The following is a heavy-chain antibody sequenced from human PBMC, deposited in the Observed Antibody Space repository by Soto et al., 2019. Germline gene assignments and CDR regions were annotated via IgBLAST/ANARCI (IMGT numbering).Heavy chain of an antibody. CDR3: AKGRRDPEIGSSLY. V-gene: IGHV3-23*01. J-gene: IGHJ4*02. D-gene: IGHD1-26*01. CDR2: ISAAGGLT. CDR1: GFTFSSYA. Sequence: EVQLLESGGGLVQPGGSLRLSCAASGFTFSSYAMTWVRQAPGKGLEWVSAISAAGGLTYYADSVKGRFTISRDNSNNALYLQMISLRAEGTAVDSSAKGRRDPEIGSSLYWGQGTLVTVSS.